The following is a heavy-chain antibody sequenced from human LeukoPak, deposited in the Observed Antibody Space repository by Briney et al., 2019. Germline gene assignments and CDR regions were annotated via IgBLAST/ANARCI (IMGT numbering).Heavy chain of an antibody. CDR3: SRLSTNTRGRVDL. D-gene: IGHD3-10*01. CDR2: INTYNGNT. J-gene: IGHJ5*02. V-gene: IGHV1-18*01. Sequence: PRASVKVSCKASGGTFSSYAISWVRQAPGQGLEWMGWINTYNGNTNYAQKFQDRIIMTADTSTNIAYMELRSLRSDDTAFYFCSRLSTNTRGRVDLWGQGTLVTVSS. CDR1: GGTFSSYA.